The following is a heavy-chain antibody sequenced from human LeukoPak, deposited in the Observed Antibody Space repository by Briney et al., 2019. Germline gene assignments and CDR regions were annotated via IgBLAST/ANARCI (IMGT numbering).Heavy chain of an antibody. CDR2: ITWNSDNI. CDR3: AKGGGGRLIYYYYMDV. J-gene: IGHJ6*03. Sequence: GGSLRLSCAASGFTFDDYAMHWFRQAPGKGLEWVAGITWNSDNIEYADSVKGRFTISRDNAKNSLYLQINSLRAEDMALYYCAKGGGGRLIYYYYMDVWGKGTTVTVSS. D-gene: IGHD3-16*01. CDR1: GFTFDDYA. V-gene: IGHV3-9*03.